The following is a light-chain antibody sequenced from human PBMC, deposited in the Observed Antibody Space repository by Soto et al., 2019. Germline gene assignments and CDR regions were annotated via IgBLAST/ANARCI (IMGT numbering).Light chain of an antibody. CDR1: QTIRRNY. Sequence: ETVLTQSPGTLSLSPGERATLSCRASQTIRRNYLAWYRQTPGQAPRLLIYGASNRATGIADRFSGSGSGTDFTLIISRLEPEDFALYYCQQYGSSPWTFGQGTKLEIK. J-gene: IGKJ1*01. V-gene: IGKV3-20*01. CDR3: QQYGSSPWT. CDR2: GAS.